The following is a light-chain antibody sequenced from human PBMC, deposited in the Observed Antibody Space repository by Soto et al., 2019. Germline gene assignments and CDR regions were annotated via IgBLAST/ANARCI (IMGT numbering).Light chain of an antibody. V-gene: IGKV4-1*01. J-gene: IGKJ1*01. Sequence: DIVLTQSPASLAVSLGEGATISCKSSQNVLYSSNMKNYLAWFQQKPGQPPKLLIYWASARESGVPDRFSGGGSGPDFTLTISSLQAEDVAVYYCQQYYVTPWTFGQGTKVEVK. CDR1: QNVLYSSNMKNY. CDR2: WAS. CDR3: QQYYVTPWT.